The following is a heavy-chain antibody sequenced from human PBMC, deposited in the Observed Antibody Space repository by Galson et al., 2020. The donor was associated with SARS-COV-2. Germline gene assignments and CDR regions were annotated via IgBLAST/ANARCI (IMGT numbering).Heavy chain of an antibody. CDR1: GFTFSSYA. V-gene: IGHV3-23*01. D-gene: IGHD3-9*01. J-gene: IGHJ4*02. CDR2: ISGSGAST. CDR3: ASSPLGYDILTGYFEATYSDY. Sequence: GGSLRLSCAASGFTFSSYAMSWVRQAPGKGPEWAPAISGSGASTYYADSVKGRFTISRDNSKNTLYLQMNSLRAEDTAVYYCASSPLGYDILTGYFEATYSDYWGQGTLVTVSS.